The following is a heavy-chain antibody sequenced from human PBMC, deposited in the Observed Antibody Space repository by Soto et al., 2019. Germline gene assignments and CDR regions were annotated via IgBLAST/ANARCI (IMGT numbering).Heavy chain of an antibody. D-gene: IGHD3-10*01. Sequence: EVQVLESVGGLVQPGGSLRLSCAASGFTFSSYAMSWVRQAPGKGLEWVSAISARGGSTYYADSVKGRFTISRDNSKNTLYLQMNSLRAEDTALYYCAKRYGSGSIDYWGQGTLVTVSS. CDR3: AKRYGSGSIDY. CDR1: GFTFSSYA. J-gene: IGHJ4*02. CDR2: ISARGGST. V-gene: IGHV3-23*01.